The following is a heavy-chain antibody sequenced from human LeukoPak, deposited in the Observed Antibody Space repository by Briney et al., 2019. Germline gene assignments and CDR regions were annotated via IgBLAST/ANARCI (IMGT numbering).Heavy chain of an antibody. CDR1: GYTFTSYD. CDR2: MNPNSGNT. D-gene: IGHD3-10*01. Sequence: ASVKVSCKASGYTFTSYDINWVRQATGQGLEWMGWMNPNSGNTGHAQKFQGRVTMTSNTTISTAYMELSSLRSEDTAVYYCARGRSMVRGIIRSPEFWGQGTLVTVSS. V-gene: IGHV1-8*01. J-gene: IGHJ4*02. CDR3: ARGRSMVRGIIRSPEF.